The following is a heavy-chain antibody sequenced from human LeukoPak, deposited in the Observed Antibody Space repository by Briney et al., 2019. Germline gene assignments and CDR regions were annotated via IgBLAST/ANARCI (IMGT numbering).Heavy chain of an antibody. D-gene: IGHD2-15*01. CDR3: AKGVNGGSCFDY. CDR1: GFTFSSYA. V-gene: IGHV3-23*01. J-gene: IGHJ4*02. Sequence: GGSLRLSCAASGFTFSSYAMSWVRQAPGKGLEWVSAISGSGGSTYYADSVKGRFTISRDNSKNTLYLQMNSLGAEDTAVYYCAKGVNGGSCFDYWGQGTLVTVSS. CDR2: ISGSGGST.